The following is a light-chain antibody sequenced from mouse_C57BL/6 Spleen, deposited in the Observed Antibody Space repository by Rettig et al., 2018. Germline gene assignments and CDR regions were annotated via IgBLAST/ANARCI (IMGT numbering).Light chain of an antibody. Sequence: QESALTTSPGETVTLTCRSSTGAVTTSNYANWVQEKPDHLFTGLIGGTNNRAPGVPARFSGSLIGDKAALTITGAQTEDEAIYFCALWYSNLWVFGGGTKLTVL. CDR1: TGAVTTSNY. CDR3: ALWYSNLWV. CDR2: GTN. J-gene: IGLJ1*01. V-gene: IGLV1*01.